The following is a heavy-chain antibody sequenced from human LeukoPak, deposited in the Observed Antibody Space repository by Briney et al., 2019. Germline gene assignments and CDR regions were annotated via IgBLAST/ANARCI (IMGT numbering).Heavy chain of an antibody. Sequence: ASVKVSCKASGYTFTGYSIHWVRQAPGLGLEWMGWINPNSGGTNYAQKFQGRVTMTRDTSISTAYMDLNRLRSDDTAVYYCARVAMVYGLLSQYTGPDVWGQGTTVTVSS. J-gene: IGHJ6*02. V-gene: IGHV1-2*02. CDR1: GYTFTGYS. D-gene: IGHD2-8*01. CDR3: ARVAMVYGLLSQYTGPDV. CDR2: INPNSGGT.